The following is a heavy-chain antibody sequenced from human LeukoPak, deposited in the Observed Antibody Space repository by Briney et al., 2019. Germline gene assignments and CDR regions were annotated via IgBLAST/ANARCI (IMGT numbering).Heavy chain of an antibody. V-gene: IGHV1/OR15-1*04. CDR3: ARGYCDSTSGYLNWFDP. Sequence: ASVKVSCKASGYIFTDYYMHWVRQAPGQELGWMGRINPNSGGTNYAQKFQGRVTMTRDTSISTAYMELSRLRSDDTAVYHCARGYCDSTSGYLNWFDPWGQGTLVTVSS. CDR2: INPNSGGT. CDR1: GYIFTDYY. J-gene: IGHJ5*02. D-gene: IGHD2-2*01.